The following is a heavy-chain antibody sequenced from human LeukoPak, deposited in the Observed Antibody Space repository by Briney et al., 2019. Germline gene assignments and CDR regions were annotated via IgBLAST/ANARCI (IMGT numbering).Heavy chain of an antibody. D-gene: IGHD3-3*01. J-gene: IGHJ3*02. V-gene: IGHV3-7*01. Sequence: GGSLRLSFAVDALTLSSYWVSSVRQAAAKGQELVANIKQEGSEKYYVDSVKGRFTISRDNAKNSLYLQMNSLRAEDTAVYYCARSPWSGYYDAFDIWGQGTMVTVSS. CDR1: ALTLSSYW. CDR2: IKQEGSEK. CDR3: ARSPWSGYYDAFDI.